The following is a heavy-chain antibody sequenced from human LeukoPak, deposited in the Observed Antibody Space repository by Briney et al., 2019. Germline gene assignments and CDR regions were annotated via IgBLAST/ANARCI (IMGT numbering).Heavy chain of an antibody. V-gene: IGHV4-39*01. D-gene: IGHD4-17*01. CDR2: IYYSGST. CDR3: ARKDYGDYGMDV. CDR1: GGSISSSSYY. Sequence: SETLSLTCTVSGGSISSSSYYWGWIRQSPGKGLEWIGSIYYSGSTYYNPSLKSRVTISVDTSKNQFSLKLSSVTAADTAVYYCARKDYGDYGMDVWGKGTTVTVSS. J-gene: IGHJ6*04.